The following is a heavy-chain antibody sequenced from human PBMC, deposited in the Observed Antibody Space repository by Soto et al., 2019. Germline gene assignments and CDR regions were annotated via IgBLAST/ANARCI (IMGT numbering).Heavy chain of an antibody. Sequence: PSETLSLTCTVSGGSISSSSYYWGWIRQPPGKGLEWIGSIYYSGSTYYNPSLKSRVTISVDTSKNQFSLKLSSVTAADTAVYYCARGWLVIISGPYWFDPWGQGTLVTVSS. J-gene: IGHJ5*02. CDR1: GGSISSSSYY. CDR3: ARGWLVIISGPYWFDP. CDR2: IYYSGST. D-gene: IGHD6-19*01. V-gene: IGHV4-39*01.